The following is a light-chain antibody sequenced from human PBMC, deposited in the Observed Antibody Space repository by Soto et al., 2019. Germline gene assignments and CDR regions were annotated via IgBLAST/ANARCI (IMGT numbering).Light chain of an antibody. CDR3: QQYNNWPPIT. CDR1: KSGSSN. Sequence: EIVMTQSPATLSVSPGERATLSCRSSKSGSSNLAWYQQKPGQAPRLLIYGASTRATGIPARFSGSGSGTEFTLTISSRQSEDFAVYYCQQYNNWPPITFGQGTRLEIK. V-gene: IGKV3-15*01. CDR2: GAS. J-gene: IGKJ5*01.